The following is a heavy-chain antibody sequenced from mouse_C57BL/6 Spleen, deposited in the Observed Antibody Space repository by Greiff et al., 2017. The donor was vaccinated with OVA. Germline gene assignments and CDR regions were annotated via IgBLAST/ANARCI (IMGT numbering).Heavy chain of an antibody. D-gene: IGHD1-1*01. J-gene: IGHJ4*01. Sequence: EVQVVESGGGLVQPGGSLSLSCAASGFTFTDYYMSWVRQPPGQALEWLGFIRNKANGYTTEYSSSVKGRFTISRDNSQSILYLQMNALRAEDSATYYGARYGAVVGMDYWGQGTSVTVSS. V-gene: IGHV7-3*01. CDR1: GFTFTDYY. CDR2: IRNKANGYTT. CDR3: ARYGAVVGMDY.